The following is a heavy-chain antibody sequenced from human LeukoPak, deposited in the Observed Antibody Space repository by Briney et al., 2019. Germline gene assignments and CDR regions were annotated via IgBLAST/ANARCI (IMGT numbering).Heavy chain of an antibody. J-gene: IGHJ4*02. Sequence: GGSLRLSCEVSGFTFSSYDMHWVRQAPGNGLEWVAVIRYDGGNKYYADSVKGRFTISRDNAKNSLYLQMNSLRAEDTAVYYCARGRYNYGYIYDYWGQGTLVTVSS. V-gene: IGHV3-33*01. D-gene: IGHD5-18*01. CDR1: GFTFSSYD. CDR3: ARGRYNYGYIYDY. CDR2: IRYDGGNK.